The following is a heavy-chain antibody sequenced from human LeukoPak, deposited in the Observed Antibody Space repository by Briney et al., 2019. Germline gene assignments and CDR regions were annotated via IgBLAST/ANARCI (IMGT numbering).Heavy chain of an antibody. CDR1: GFTFSNYW. CDR3: ARGGYNYFDY. CDR2: IKQDGSDK. D-gene: IGHD5-12*01. Sequence: GGSLRLSCTAYGFTFSNYWMSWVRQAPGKGLEWVASIKQDGSDKYYVDSVKGRFTISRDNAKNSLYLQMNSLRAEDTAVYYCARGGYNYFDYWGQGTLVTVSS. V-gene: IGHV3-7*03. J-gene: IGHJ4*02.